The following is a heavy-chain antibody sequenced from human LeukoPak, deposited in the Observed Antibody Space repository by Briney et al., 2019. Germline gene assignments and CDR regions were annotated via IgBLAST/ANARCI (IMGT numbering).Heavy chain of an antibody. D-gene: IGHD3-10*01. V-gene: IGHV4-39*01. J-gene: IGHJ1*01. CDR2: IYYSGST. Sequence: PSETLSLTCTVSGGSISSSSYYWGWIRQPQGKGLEWIGSIYYSGSTYYNPSLKSRVTISVDTSKNQFSLKLSSVTAADTAVYYCARQIGFITMVRGVTAEYFQHWGQGTLVTVSS. CDR1: GGSISSSSYY. CDR3: ARQIGFITMVRGVTAEYFQH.